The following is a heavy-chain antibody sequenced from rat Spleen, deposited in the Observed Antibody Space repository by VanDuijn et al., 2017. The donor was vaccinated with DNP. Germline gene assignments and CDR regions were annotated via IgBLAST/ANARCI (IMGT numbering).Heavy chain of an antibody. Sequence: QVQLTESGPGLVQPSETLSLTCPVSGFSLTGYSVYWVRQPSGRGLEWMGRIPRGGNTDYNSALKSRLSISRDTSKSQVFLKMNSVQTEDPAMYFCARSLATVAPTGAMDAWGQGTSVTVSS. V-gene: IGHV2-19*01. CDR1: GFSLTGYS. CDR3: ARSLATVAPTGAMDA. D-gene: IGHD1-8*01. CDR2: IPRGGNT. J-gene: IGHJ4*01.